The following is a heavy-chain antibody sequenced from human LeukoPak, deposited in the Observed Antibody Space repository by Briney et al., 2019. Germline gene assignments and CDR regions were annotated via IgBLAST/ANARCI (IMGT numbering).Heavy chain of an antibody. D-gene: IGHD2-21*02. CDR1: GGTFSSYA. CDR2: IIPILGIA. CDR3: ATEPKLAYCGGDCYSGFDY. Sequence: SVKVSCKASGGTFSSYAISWVRQAPGQGPEWMGRIIPILGIANYAQKFQGRVTITADKSTSTAYMELSSLRSEDTAVYYCATEPKLAYCGGDCYSGFDYWGQGTLVTVSS. V-gene: IGHV1-69*04. J-gene: IGHJ4*02.